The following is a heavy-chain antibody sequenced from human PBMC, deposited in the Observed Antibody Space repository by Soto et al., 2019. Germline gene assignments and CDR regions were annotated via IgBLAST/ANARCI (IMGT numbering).Heavy chain of an antibody. CDR3: ARVWWFGELSLVFDP. CDR2: IHYRGTT. Sequence: SETLSLTCNVSGGSITGAYYWNWIRQHPGKGLEWIGSIHYRGTTDYNPSLKSRITISLDTSKSQFSLKLSSVTAADTAVYYCARVWWFGELSLVFDPWGQGTLVSLSA. CDR1: GGSITGAYY. J-gene: IGHJ5*02. D-gene: IGHD3-10*01. V-gene: IGHV4-30-4*01.